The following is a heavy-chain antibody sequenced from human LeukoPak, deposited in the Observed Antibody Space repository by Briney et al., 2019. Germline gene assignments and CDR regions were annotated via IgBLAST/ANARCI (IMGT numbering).Heavy chain of an antibody. CDR2: INPNSGGT. CDR1: GYTFTGYY. Sequence: GASVKVSCKASGYTFTGYYMHWVRQAPGEGLQWMGWINPNSGGTNYAQKFQGRVTMTRDTSISTAYMELSRLRSDDTAVYYCATTELGAAAGTGTFDYWGQGTLVTVSS. D-gene: IGHD6-13*01. CDR3: ATTELGAAAGTGTFDY. V-gene: IGHV1-2*02. J-gene: IGHJ4*02.